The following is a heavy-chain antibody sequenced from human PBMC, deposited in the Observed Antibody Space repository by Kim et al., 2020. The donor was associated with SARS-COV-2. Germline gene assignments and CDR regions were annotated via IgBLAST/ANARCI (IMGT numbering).Heavy chain of an antibody. Sequence: GGSLRLSCAASGFTFSSYWMHWVRQAPGKGLVWVSRINSDGSSTSYADSVKGRFTISRDNAKNTLYLKMNSLRAEDTAVYYCARGGYSSSWYPLAGGLEYYWGQGTLVTVSS. D-gene: IGHD6-13*01. J-gene: IGHJ4*02. CDR3: ARGGYSSSWYPLAGGLEYY. CDR2: INSDGSST. V-gene: IGHV3-74*01. CDR1: GFTFSSYW.